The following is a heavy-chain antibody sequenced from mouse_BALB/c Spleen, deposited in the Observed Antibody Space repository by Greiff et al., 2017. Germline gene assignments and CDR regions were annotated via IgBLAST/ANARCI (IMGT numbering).Heavy chain of an antibody. J-gene: IGHJ4*01. V-gene: IGHV1-87*01. D-gene: IGHD1-1*01. CDR2: IYPGDGDT. CDR1: GYTFTSYW. CDR3: ARGGLLQGYAMGY. Sequence: QVQLKQSGAELARPGASVKLSCKASGYTFTSYWMQWVKQRPGQGLEWIGAIYPGDGDTRYTQKFKGKATLTADKSSSTAYMQLSSLASEDSAVYYSARGGLLQGYAMGYWGVRTPETVSS.